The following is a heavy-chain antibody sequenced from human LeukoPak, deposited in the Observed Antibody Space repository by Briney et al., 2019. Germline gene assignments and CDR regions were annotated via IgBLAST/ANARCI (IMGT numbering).Heavy chain of an antibody. Sequence: GGSLRLSCAASGFTFSSYGMHWVRQAPGKGLEWVAFIRYDGSNKYYADSVKGRFTISRDNSKNTLYLQMNSLRAEDTAVCYCAKDKVPPRLHYDFWSGPSLGDWGQGTLVTVSS. V-gene: IGHV3-30*02. CDR1: GFTFSSYG. D-gene: IGHD3-3*01. CDR3: AKDKVPPRLHYDFWSGPSLGD. CDR2: IRYDGSNK. J-gene: IGHJ4*02.